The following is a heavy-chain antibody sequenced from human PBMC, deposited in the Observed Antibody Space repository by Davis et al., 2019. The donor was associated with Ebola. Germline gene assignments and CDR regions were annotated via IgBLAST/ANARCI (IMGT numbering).Heavy chain of an antibody. CDR3: ARHAYDFWSGYYPNWFDP. D-gene: IGHD3-3*01. V-gene: IGHV4-30-4*08. J-gene: IGHJ5*02. CDR1: GASISTGDHY. CDR2: IYYRGYT. Sequence: MPSETLSLTCTVSGASISTGDHYWSWIRHLPGLGLEYIGYIYYRGYTYYNPSLKSRVTIPVDTSKNQFSLKLSSVTAADTAVYYCARHAYDFWSGYYPNWFDPWGQGTLVTVSS.